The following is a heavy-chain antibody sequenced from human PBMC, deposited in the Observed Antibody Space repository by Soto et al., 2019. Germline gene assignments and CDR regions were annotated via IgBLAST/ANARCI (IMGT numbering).Heavy chain of an antibody. V-gene: IGHV3-23*01. Sequence: PGGSLRLSCAASGFTFSSYAMSWVRQAPGKGLEWVSAISGSGGSTYYADSVKGRFTISRDNSKNTLYLQMNSLRAEDTAVYYCARAVGRSSYAYLPADWGHGTLVTVPQ. CDR3: ARAVGRSSYAYLPAD. J-gene: IGHJ4*01. CDR1: GFTFSSYA. CDR2: ISGSGGST. D-gene: IGHD5-18*01.